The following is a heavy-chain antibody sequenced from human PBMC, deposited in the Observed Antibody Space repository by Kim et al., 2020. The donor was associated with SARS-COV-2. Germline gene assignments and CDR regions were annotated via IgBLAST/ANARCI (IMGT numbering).Heavy chain of an antibody. J-gene: IGHJ6*02. CDR1: GGSFSGYY. CDR2: INHSGST. V-gene: IGHV4-34*01. D-gene: IGHD6-19*01. CDR3: ARDTASSGWYYYYYYGMDV. Sequence: SETLSLTCAVYGGSFSGYYWSWIRQPPGKGLEWIGEINHSGSTNYNPSLKSRVTISVDTSKNQFFLKLSSVTAADTAVYYCARDTASSGWYYYYYYGMDVWGQGTTVTVSS.